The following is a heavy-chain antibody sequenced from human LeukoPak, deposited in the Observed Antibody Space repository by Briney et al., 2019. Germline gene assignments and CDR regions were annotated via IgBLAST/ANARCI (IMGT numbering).Heavy chain of an antibody. D-gene: IGHD2-8*01. Sequence: SETLSLTCTVPGGSISSYYWSWIRQPAGKGLEWIGRIYTSGSTNYNPSLKSRVTMSVDTSKNQFSLKLSSVTAADTAVYYCARDPQWCNDILGWFDPWGQGTLVTVSS. V-gene: IGHV4-4*07. CDR2: IYTSGST. J-gene: IGHJ5*02. CDR1: GGSISSYY. CDR3: ARDPQWCNDILGWFDP.